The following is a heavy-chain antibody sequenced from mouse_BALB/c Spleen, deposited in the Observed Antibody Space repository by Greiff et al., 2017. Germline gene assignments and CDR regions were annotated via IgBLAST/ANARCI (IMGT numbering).Heavy chain of an antibody. J-gene: IGHJ2*01. D-gene: IGHD2-14*01. CDR1: GFTFSSFG. V-gene: IGHV5-17*02. Sequence: VESGGGLVQPGGSRKLSCAASGFTFSSFGMHWVRQAPEKGLEWVAYISSGSSTIYYADTVKGRFTISRDNPKNTLFLQMTSLRSEDTAMYYCARNYRYDGYYFDYWGQGTTLTVSS. CDR3: ARNYRYDGYYFDY. CDR2: ISSGSSTI.